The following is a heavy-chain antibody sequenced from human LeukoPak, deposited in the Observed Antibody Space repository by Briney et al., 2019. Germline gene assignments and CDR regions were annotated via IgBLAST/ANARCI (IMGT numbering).Heavy chain of an antibody. J-gene: IGHJ3*02. CDR2: IYYSGST. CDR3: ARLGSVGAYAFDI. Sequence: SETLSLTCTVSGGSISSYYCSWIRQPPGKGLEWIGYIYYSGSTNYNPSLKSRVTISVDTSKNQFSLKLSSVTAADTAVYYCARLGSVGAYAFDIWGQGTMVTVSS. V-gene: IGHV4-59*08. CDR1: GGSISSYY. D-gene: IGHD6-19*01.